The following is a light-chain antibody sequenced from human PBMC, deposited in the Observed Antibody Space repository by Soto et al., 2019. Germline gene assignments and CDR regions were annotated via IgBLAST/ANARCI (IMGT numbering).Light chain of an antibody. CDR1: QSVSSSY. V-gene: IGKV3-20*01. CDR3: QQYGSSGT. J-gene: IGKJ1*01. CDR2: DAS. Sequence: EIVLTQSTGTLSLSPGDRASLSCRASQSVSSSYLAWYQQKPGQAPRLLIYDASNRATGIPARFSGSGSGTDFTLTISRLEPEDFAVYYCQQYGSSGTFGQGTKVDIK.